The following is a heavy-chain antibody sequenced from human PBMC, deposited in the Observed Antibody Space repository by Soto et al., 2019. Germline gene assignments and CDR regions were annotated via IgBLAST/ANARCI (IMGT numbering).Heavy chain of an antibody. CDR3: ARDGYYDFWSGPPWVWFDP. CDR1: GGTFSSYA. Sequence: SLKVSCKASGGTFSSYAISWLRQSPGQGLEWMGGIIPIFGTANYAQKFQGRVTITADESTSTAYMELSSLRSEDTAVYYCARDGYYDFWSGPPWVWFDPWGQGTLVTVSS. D-gene: IGHD3-3*01. J-gene: IGHJ5*02. V-gene: IGHV1-69*13. CDR2: IIPIFGTA.